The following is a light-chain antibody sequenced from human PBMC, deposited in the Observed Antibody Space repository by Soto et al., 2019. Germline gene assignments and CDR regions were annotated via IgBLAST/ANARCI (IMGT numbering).Light chain of an antibody. V-gene: IGLV2-14*03. Sequence: SELTRPSSVYGSPGQSIPITNTGTSSDIGGYNYVSWYQQHPGKAPKLMIYDVSDRPSGVSNRFSGSKSGNTASLTISGLQAEDEADYYCASYASSNTVLFGGGTKVTVL. J-gene: IGLJ2*01. CDR1: SSDIGGYNY. CDR3: ASYASSNTVL. CDR2: DVS.